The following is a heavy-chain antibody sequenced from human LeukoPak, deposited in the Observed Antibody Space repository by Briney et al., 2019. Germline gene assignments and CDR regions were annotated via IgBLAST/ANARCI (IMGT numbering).Heavy chain of an antibody. V-gene: IGHV3-53*01. CDR2: IYSGGST. Sequence: GGSLRLSCAASGFTVISNYMSWVRQAPGKGLEWVSVIYSGGSTYYADSVKGRFTISRDNSKNTLYLQMSSLRAEDTAVYYCARDLGYSYGYRGFDYWGQGTLVTVSS. D-gene: IGHD5-18*01. J-gene: IGHJ4*02. CDR3: ARDLGYSYGYRGFDY. CDR1: GFTVISNY.